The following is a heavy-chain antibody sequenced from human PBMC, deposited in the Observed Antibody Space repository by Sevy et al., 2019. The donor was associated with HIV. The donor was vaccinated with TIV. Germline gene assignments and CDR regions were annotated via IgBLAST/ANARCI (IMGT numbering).Heavy chain of an antibody. CDR2: ISYDGSNK. J-gene: IGHJ6*02. D-gene: IGHD4-17*01. CDR3: ARAPYGDYVYYYYGMDV. Sequence: GGSLRLSCAASGFTFSSYAMHWVRQAPGKGLEWVAVISYDGSNKYYADSVKGRFTISRDNSKNTLYPQMNSLRAEDTAVYYCARAPYGDYVYYYYGMDVWGQGTTVTVSS. CDR1: GFTFSSYA. V-gene: IGHV3-30*04.